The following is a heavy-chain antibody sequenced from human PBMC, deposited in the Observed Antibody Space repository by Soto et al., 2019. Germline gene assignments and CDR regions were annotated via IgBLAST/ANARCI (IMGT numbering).Heavy chain of an antibody. Sequence: SETLSPTGTVSVGSISRYYWSWIRQPPGKGLEWIGYIHYSGSTNYNPSLKSRVTISVDTSKNQFSLKLSSVAAADTAVYYCASSNIAATGFYYYGMDVWGRGTTVT. CDR3: ASSNIAATGFYYYGMDV. V-gene: IGHV4-59*01. D-gene: IGHD6-13*01. CDR1: VGSISRYY. J-gene: IGHJ6*02. CDR2: IHYSGST.